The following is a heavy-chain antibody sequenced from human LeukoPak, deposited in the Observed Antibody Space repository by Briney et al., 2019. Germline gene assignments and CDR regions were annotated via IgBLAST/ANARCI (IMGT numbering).Heavy chain of an antibody. J-gene: IGHJ4*02. D-gene: IGHD2-2*01. Sequence: PGGSLRLSCAASGFTFSSYGMHWVRQAPGKGLEWVAFIRYDGSNIYYADSVKGRFTIYRDNTKNTLCLQMNSLRGEDTAVFYCAKPQGRGGTRNIPPYYWGQGTLVTVSS. CDR2: IRYDGSNI. CDR1: GFTFSSYG. V-gene: IGHV3-30*02. CDR3: AKPQGRGGTRNIPPYY.